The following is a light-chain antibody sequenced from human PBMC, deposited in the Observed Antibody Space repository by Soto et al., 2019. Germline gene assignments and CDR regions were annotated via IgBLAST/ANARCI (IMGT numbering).Light chain of an antibody. CDR1: QSISNF. J-gene: IGKJ1*01. CDR3: QQSYNFPRT. Sequence: DIQLTQSPSSLSASVGDRVTIACRASQSISNFLNWYQQKPGQAPKLLISSASNVQSGVPSRFSGRGSGTEFTLTISGLQPEDSESYCCQQSYNFPRTFGRGTKVDIX. CDR2: SAS. V-gene: IGKV1-39*01.